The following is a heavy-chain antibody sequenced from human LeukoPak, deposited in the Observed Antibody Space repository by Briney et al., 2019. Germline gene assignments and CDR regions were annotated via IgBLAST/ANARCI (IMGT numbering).Heavy chain of an antibody. CDR2: IVVGSGDT. V-gene: IGHV1-58*02. Sequence: SVKVSCKASGFTFTSSAMQWVRLARGQRLEWIGWIVVGSGDTNYAQNFQERVTITRDMSTSTAYMELSSLRSDDTAVYYCAACTWAPPPYDSCMDYWGQGTLVTVSS. J-gene: IGHJ4*02. D-gene: IGHD3-22*01. CDR3: AACTWAPPPYDSCMDY. CDR1: GFTFTSSA.